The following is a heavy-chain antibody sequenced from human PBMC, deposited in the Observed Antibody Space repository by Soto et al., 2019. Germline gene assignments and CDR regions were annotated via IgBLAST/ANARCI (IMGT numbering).Heavy chain of an antibody. CDR3: ARGIPYYDFWSGPAEDYYYYGMDV. J-gene: IGHJ6*02. CDR1: GGSISSYY. Sequence: SETLSLTCTVSGGSISSYYWSWIRQPPGKGLEWIGYIYYSGSTNYNPSLKSRVTISVDTSKNQFSLKLSSVTAADTAVYYCARGIPYYDFWSGPAEDYYYYGMDVWGQGTTVTVSS. CDR2: IYYSGST. D-gene: IGHD3-3*01. V-gene: IGHV4-59*01.